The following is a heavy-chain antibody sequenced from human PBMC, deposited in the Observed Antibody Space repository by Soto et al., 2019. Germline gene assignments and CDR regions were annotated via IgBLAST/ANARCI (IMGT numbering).Heavy chain of an antibody. CDR2: IYYSGST. J-gene: IGHJ6*02. V-gene: IGHV4-31*03. CDR3: ARDLRPGVGAAYYYYGMDV. D-gene: IGHD1-26*01. Sequence: SETLSLTCTVSGGSMSSGGYYWSWIRQHPGKGLEWIGYIYYSGSTYYNPSLKSRVTISVDTSKNQFSLKLSSVTAADTAVYYCARDLRPGVGAAYYYYGMDVWGQGTTVTVSS. CDR1: GGSMSSGGYY.